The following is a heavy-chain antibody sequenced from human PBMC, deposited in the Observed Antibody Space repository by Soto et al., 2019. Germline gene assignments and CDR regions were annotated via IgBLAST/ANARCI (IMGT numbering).Heavy chain of an antibody. CDR2: INPKSGGT. CDR1: GYSFTDYH. D-gene: IGHD2-8*01. CDR3: ARGDSTDCSNGVCSFFYKHDMDV. J-gene: IGHJ6*02. V-gene: IGHV1-2*04. Sequence: QVQLVQSGAEVKKPGASVKVSCKASGYSFTDYHIHWVRQAPGQGLEWLGRINPKSGGTSTAQKFQGWVTMTTDTSISTASMELTRVTSDDTAIYYCARGDSTDCSNGVCSFFYKHDMDVWGQGTTVTVSS.